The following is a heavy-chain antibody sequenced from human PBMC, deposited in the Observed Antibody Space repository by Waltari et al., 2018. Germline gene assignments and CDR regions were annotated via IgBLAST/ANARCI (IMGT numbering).Heavy chain of an antibody. CDR1: GFTFSSYA. CDR3: AKSPYILTGYYTFFDY. J-gene: IGHJ4*02. V-gene: IGHV3-23*01. Sequence: EVQLLESGGGLVQPGGSLRLPCAASGFTFSSYAMSWVRQAPGKGLEWVSAISGSGGSTYYADSVKGRFTISRDNSKNTLYLQMNSLRAEDTAVYYCAKSPYILTGYYTFFDYWGQGTLVTVSS. CDR2: ISGSGGST. D-gene: IGHD3-9*01.